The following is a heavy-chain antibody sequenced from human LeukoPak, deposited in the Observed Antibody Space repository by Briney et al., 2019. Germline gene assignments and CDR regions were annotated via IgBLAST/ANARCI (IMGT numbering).Heavy chain of an antibody. Sequence: ASVKVSCKASGYTFTGYYMHWVRQAPGQGLEWMGWINPNSGGTNYAQKFQGRVTMTRDTSISTAYMELSRLRSDDTAVYYCARDVGVAARPFYYYYYYMDVWGKGTTVTVSS. CDR1: GYTFTGYY. CDR2: INPNSGGT. D-gene: IGHD6-6*01. V-gene: IGHV1-2*02. CDR3: ARDVGVAARPFYYYYYYMDV. J-gene: IGHJ6*03.